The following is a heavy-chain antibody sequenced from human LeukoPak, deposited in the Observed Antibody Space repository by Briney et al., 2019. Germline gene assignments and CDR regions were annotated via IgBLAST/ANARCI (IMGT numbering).Heavy chain of an antibody. Sequence: PSETLSLTCTVSGGSISSSSYYWGWIRQPPGKGLEWIGSIYYSGSTYYNPSLKSRVTISVDTSKNQFSLKLSSVTAADTAVYYCARLSWSSDDYWGQGTLVTVSS. CDR1: GGSISSSSYY. J-gene: IGHJ4*02. CDR3: ARLSWSSDDY. D-gene: IGHD2-8*02. CDR2: IYYSGST. V-gene: IGHV4-39*01.